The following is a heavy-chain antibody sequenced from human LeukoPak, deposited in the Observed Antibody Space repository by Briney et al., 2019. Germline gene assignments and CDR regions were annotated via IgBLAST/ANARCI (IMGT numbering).Heavy chain of an antibody. CDR1: GFTFSIYE. D-gene: IGHD1-14*01. CDR3: ARDADVGIYLDY. Sequence: GGSLRLSCTASGFTFSIYEMTWVRQGPGKGLEWVSYIDSSAETSYYMDSVKGRFTISRDNAKNSLYLHMNSLRAEDTAIYCCARDADVGIYLDYWGQGTLVTVSS. V-gene: IGHV3-48*03. CDR2: IDSSAETS. J-gene: IGHJ4*02.